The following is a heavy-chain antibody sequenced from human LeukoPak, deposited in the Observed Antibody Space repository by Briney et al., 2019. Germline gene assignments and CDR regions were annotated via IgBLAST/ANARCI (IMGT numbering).Heavy chain of an antibody. CDR2: IWYDGSNK. V-gene: IGHV3-33*08. D-gene: IGHD5-18*01. J-gene: IGHJ4*02. Sequence: GGSLRLSCAASGFSFTTHTMHWLRQTPDKGLEWVAVIWYDGSNKYYADSVKGRFTISRDNSKNTLYLQMNSLRAEDTAVYYCARSRDSYGYDYWGQGTLVTVSS. CDR3: ARSRDSYGYDY. CDR1: GFSFTTHT.